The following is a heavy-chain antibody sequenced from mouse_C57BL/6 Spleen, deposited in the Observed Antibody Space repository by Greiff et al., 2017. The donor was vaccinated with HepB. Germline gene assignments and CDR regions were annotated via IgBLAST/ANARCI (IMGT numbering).Heavy chain of an antibody. D-gene: IGHD2-4*01. CDR1: GFTFSDYY. J-gene: IGHJ3*01. CDR2: INYDGSST. Sequence: EVMLVESEGGLVQPGSSMKLSCTASGFTFSDYYMAWVRQVPEKGLEWIANINYDGSSTYYLDSLKSRFIISRDNAKNMLYLQMSSLKSEDTATYYGARRDYDTGFAYWGQGTLVTVSA. V-gene: IGHV5-16*01. CDR3: ARRDYDTGFAY.